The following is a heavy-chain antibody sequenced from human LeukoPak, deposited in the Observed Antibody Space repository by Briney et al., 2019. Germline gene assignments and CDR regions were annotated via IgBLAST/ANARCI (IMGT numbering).Heavy chain of an antibody. CDR1: GFTFSTYT. CDR2: ISWNSGSI. CDR3: AKDIRSYDSSSRI. Sequence: LSGGSLRLSCAASGFTFSTYTINWVRQAPGKGLEWVSGISWNSGSIGYADSVKGRFTISRDNAKNSLYLQMNSLRAEDTALYYCAKDIRSYDSSSRIWGQGTLVTVSS. V-gene: IGHV3-9*01. J-gene: IGHJ4*02. D-gene: IGHD6-13*01.